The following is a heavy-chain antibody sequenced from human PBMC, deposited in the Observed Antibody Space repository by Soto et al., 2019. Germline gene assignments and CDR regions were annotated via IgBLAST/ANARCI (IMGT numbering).Heavy chain of an antibody. V-gene: IGHV5-51*01. D-gene: IGHD2-2*01. J-gene: IGHJ4*02. CDR3: TGSGDCNRGNGYGRFDY. CDR2: IYPDDSDT. Sequence: GESLKISCTGSGYSFTSYWIAWVRQMPGEGLDWMGIIYPDDSDTRYNPSFQGQVTISADKSITTAYLQWSNLKASDSATYYCTGSGDCNRGNGYGRFDYWGQGTLVTVSS. CDR1: GYSFTSYW.